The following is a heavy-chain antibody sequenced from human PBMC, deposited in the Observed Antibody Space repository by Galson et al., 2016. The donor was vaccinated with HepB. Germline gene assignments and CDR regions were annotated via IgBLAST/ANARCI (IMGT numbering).Heavy chain of an antibody. D-gene: IGHD3-22*01. CDR1: GLSFSDYY. Sequence: SLRLSCAASGLSFSDYYMNWIRQAPGKGLEWVAYISRSGDMMYYADSVKGRFTISRDNARTSLYLQMSSLRADDTALYYCATSRADRSGYVGAFDSWGQGTVVTVSS. CDR3: ATSRADRSGYVGAFDS. J-gene: IGHJ4*02. CDR2: ISRSGDMM. V-gene: IGHV3-11*01.